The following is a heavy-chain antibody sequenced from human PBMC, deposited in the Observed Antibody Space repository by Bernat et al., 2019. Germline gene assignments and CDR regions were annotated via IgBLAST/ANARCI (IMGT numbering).Heavy chain of an antibody. CDR2: IYQSSSP. CDR3: VRHGTWYFDL. Sequence: QVQLQESGSPLVKPSETLSLTCAVSGFSISSDTWWSWVRQPPGKGPEWIGQIYQSSSPSYNPPLKSRVTMSVDKSTNQFSLKLTSVTAADTAVYYCVRHGTWYFDLWGRGTLVTVSS. J-gene: IGHJ2*01. CDR1: GFSISSDTW. D-gene: IGHD6-13*01. V-gene: IGHV4-4*02.